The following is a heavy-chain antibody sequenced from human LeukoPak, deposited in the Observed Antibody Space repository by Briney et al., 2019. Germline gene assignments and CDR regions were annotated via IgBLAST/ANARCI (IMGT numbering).Heavy chain of an antibody. V-gene: IGHV3-23*01. Sequence: GGSLRLSCAASGFSFSSYWMSWDRQAPGKGLEWVSAISGSGGSTYYADSVKGRFTISRDNSKNTLYLQMNSLRAEDTAVYYCAKAGGSYHYYYGMDVWGPGTTVTVSS. CDR2: ISGSGGST. D-gene: IGHD1-26*01. J-gene: IGHJ6*02. CDR3: AKAGGSYHYYYGMDV. CDR1: GFSFSSYW.